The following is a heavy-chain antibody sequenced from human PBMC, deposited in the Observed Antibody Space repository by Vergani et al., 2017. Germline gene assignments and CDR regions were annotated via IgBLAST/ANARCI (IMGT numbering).Heavy chain of an antibody. D-gene: IGHD4-23*01. V-gene: IGHV3-23*04. CDR1: GFTFSSYA. J-gene: IGHJ2*01. Sequence: EVQVVESGGGLVQPGGSLRLSCAASGFTFSSYAMSWVRQAPGKGLEWVSAISGGGVSTFYADSVRGRFAISRDNSKNTVYLQLNSLRAEDTAVYYCAKGRGYGGNSGNWYFDLWGRGTLVTVSS. CDR3: AKGRGYGGNSGNWYFDL. CDR2: ISGGGVST.